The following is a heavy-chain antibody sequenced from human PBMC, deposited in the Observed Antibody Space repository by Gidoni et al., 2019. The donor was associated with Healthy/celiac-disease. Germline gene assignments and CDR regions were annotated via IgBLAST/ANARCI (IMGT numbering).Heavy chain of an antibody. Sequence: EVQLFESGGGLVQPGGSLRLSCSASGFTFISDAMSWVRQAPGKGLEWVSAISGSGGSTYYADSVKGRFTISRDNSKNTLYLQMNSLRAEDTAVYYCAKVGGYSGYDAFDYWGQGTLVTVSS. V-gene: IGHV3-23*01. CDR2: ISGSGGST. D-gene: IGHD5-12*01. CDR1: GFTFISDA. J-gene: IGHJ4*02. CDR3: AKVGGYSGYDAFDY.